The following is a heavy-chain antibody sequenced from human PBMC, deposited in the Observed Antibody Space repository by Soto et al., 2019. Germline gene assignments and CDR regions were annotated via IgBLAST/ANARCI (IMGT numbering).Heavy chain of an antibody. V-gene: IGHV3-7*01. CDR2: IKQDGSET. CDR3: ARDPRLQRIGVVAGSPDY. Sequence: EVQLEESGGGWVQPGGSLRLSCTGSGLIFSSYWMSWVRQAPGKGLEWVANIKQDGSETYYVDSVKGRFTISRDNAQNLLLVQMTSLSADNTAVDYCARDPRLQRIGVVAGSPDYWGQGTLVSVSS. CDR1: GLIFSSYW. D-gene: IGHD6-19*01. J-gene: IGHJ4*02.